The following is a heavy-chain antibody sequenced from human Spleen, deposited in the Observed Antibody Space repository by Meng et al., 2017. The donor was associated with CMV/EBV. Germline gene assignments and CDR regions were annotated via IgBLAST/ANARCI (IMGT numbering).Heavy chain of an antibody. V-gene: IGHV5-51*01. Sequence: GGSLRLSCETSGYNFTSYWIGWVRQMPGKGLELMGIIYPGDSDTRYSPSFQGQVTISTDKSITTAYVQWNSLKASDTAIYYCAGGGSSKDAFDIWGQGTMVTVSS. D-gene: IGHD3-10*01. J-gene: IGHJ3*02. CDR2: IYPGDSDT. CDR1: GYNFTSYW. CDR3: AGGGSSKDAFDI.